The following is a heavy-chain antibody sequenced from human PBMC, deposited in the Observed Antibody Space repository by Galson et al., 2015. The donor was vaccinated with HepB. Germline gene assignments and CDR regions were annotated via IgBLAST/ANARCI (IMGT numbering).Heavy chain of an antibody. J-gene: IGHJ6*03. CDR3: HYYYYIDI. CDR2: TYYRSKWYN. CDR1: GDSVSSNSAA. V-gene: IGHV6-1*01. D-gene: IGHD3-3*01. Sequence: CAISGDSVSSNSAAWNWIRQSPSRGLEWLGRTYYRSKWYNDYAVSVKSRITINPDTSKNQFSLQLNSVREGVIFGVVKHYYYYIDIWGKGTTVTVSS.